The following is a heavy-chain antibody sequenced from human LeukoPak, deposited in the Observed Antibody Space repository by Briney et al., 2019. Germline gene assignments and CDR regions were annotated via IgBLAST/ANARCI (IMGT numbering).Heavy chain of an antibody. Sequence: GGSLRLSCAASGLIFRNYAMSWVRQAPGKGLEWVSAITGSGDTTYYADSVKGRFTISRDNSKNTLYVEMNTLRAEDTAVYYCAKWGDYDILTGYYVSDFWGQGTLVTVSS. D-gene: IGHD3-9*01. CDR1: GLIFRNYA. CDR3: AKWGDYDILTGYYVSDF. CDR2: ITGSGDTT. V-gene: IGHV3-23*01. J-gene: IGHJ4*02.